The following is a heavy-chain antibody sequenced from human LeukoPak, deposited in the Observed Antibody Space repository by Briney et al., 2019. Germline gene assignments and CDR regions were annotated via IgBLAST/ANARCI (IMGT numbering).Heavy chain of an antibody. CDR3: ARGYCSGGSCYSHFDN. J-gene: IGHJ4*02. CDR2: INPNSGGT. D-gene: IGHD2-15*01. Sequence: ASVKVSCKASGYTFTGYYMHWVRQAPGQGLEWMGWINPNSGGTNYAQKFQGRVTMTRDTSISTAYMELSRLRSDDTAVYYCARGYCSGGSCYSHFDNWGQGTLVTVSS. V-gene: IGHV1-2*02. CDR1: GYTFTGYY.